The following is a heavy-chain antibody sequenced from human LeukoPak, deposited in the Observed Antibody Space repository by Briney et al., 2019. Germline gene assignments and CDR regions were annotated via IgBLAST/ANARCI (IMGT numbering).Heavy chain of an antibody. CDR3: ARAPTGTGGWNWFDP. V-gene: IGHV4-4*07. J-gene: IGHJ5*02. Sequence: SETLSLTCTVSGGSISSYYWSWIRQPAGKGLELIGRIYPSGSTNYNPSLKGRVTMSVDTSKNQFSLKPSSVTAADTAVYYCARAPTGTGGWNWFDPWGQGTLVTASS. CDR1: GGSISSYY. D-gene: IGHD1-1*01. CDR2: IYPSGST.